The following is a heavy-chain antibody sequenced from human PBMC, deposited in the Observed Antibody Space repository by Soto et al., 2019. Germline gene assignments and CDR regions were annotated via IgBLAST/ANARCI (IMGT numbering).Heavy chain of an antibody. V-gene: IGHV1-69*05. CDR3: ANRGEDYGGGFDY. J-gene: IGHJ4*02. Sequence: QVQLVQSGAEVKKPGSSVKVSCKASGGTFSSYAISWVRQAPGQGLEWMGGIIPIFGTANYAQKFQGRVTXTXDXYTSTAYMELSSLRSEDTAVYYCANRGEDYGGGFDYWGQGTLVTVSS. CDR1: GGTFSSYA. D-gene: IGHD4-17*01. CDR2: IIPIFGTA.